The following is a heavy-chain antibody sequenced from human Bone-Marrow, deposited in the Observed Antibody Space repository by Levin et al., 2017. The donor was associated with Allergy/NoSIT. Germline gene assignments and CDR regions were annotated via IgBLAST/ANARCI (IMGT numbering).Heavy chain of an antibody. CDR2: IWYDGSKK. CDR3: ARGSRQILPPYGMDV. CDR1: GFIFTSYG. J-gene: IGHJ6*02. Sequence: GGSLRLSCAASGFIFTSYGIHWVRQVPGKGLEWVAVIWYDGSKKYYADSVKGRFTISRDNAKNTVWLQMDSLRVEDTAVYYCARGSRQILPPYGMDVWGQGTTVTVSS. D-gene: IGHD2-2*01. V-gene: IGHV3-33*01.